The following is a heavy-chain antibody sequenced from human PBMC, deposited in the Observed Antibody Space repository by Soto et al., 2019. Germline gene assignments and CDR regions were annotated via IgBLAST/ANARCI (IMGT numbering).Heavy chain of an antibody. J-gene: IGHJ5*02. CDR2: ITGSGSTT. CDR1: EFTFSSNA. Sequence: EVQLLESGGGLVQPGGSLRLSCAASEFTFSSNAMHWVRQAPGKGLEWVSGITGSGSTTFYADSVKGRFTISRENSKNTLYLHMSCMRAADTAIYYCAKDFTAYLSSWFHLWGQGTLVTVSS. V-gene: IGHV3-23*01. D-gene: IGHD6-13*01. CDR3: AKDFTAYLSSWFHL.